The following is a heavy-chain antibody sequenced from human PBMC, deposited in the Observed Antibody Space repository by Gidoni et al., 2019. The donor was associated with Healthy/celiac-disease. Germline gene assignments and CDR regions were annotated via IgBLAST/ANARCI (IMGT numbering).Heavy chain of an antibody. CDR2: IYHSGST. CDR3: AQTNYIWGSYRYEDAFDI. D-gene: IGHD3-16*02. V-gene: IGHV4-38-2*01. J-gene: IGHJ3*02. CDR1: GYSISSGYY. Sequence: QVQLQESGPGLVKPSETLSLTCAVPGYSISSGYYWGWIRQPPGKGLEWIGSIYHSGSTYYNPSLKSRVTISVDTSKNQFSLKLSSVTAADTAVYYCAQTNYIWGSYRYEDAFDIWGQGTMVTVSS.